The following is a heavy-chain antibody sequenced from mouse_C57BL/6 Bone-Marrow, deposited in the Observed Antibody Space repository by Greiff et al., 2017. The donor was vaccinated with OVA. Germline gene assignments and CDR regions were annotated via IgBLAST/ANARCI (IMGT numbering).Heavy chain of an antibody. CDR3: AGYYGRGGWAMDY. Sequence: QVQLQQSGPELVKPGASVKISCKASGYAFSSSWMNWVKQRPGKGLAWIGRIYPGDGDTNYHGQFKGKATLTADKASSTAYLQRSSLASEDSAVYFCAGYYGRGGWAMDYGGQGTSVTVSS. V-gene: IGHV1-82*01. J-gene: IGHJ4*01. D-gene: IGHD1-1*01. CDR2: IYPGDGDT. CDR1: GYAFSSSW.